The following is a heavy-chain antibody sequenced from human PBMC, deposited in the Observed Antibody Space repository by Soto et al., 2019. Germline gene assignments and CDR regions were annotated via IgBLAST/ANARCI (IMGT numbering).Heavy chain of an antibody. V-gene: IGHV3-9*01. CDR2: ISWSSGSI. J-gene: IGHJ6*02. CDR1: GFSFNEYG. Sequence: PGGSLRLSCAASGFSFNEYGMHRVRQAPGKGLEWVSGISWSSGSIGYADPVKGRFSISRDNAKNSLYLQMNSLRVEDTALYYCAKSTGGTANGMDVWGQGTTVNVSS. CDR3: AKSTGGTANGMDV. D-gene: IGHD2-8*02.